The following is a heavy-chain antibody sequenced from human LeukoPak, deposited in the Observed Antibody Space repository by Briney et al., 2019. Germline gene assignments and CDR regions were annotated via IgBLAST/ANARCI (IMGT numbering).Heavy chain of an antibody. CDR2: INHSGST. J-gene: IGHJ6*02. CDR3: ASPVRRSGYRSNYGMDV. V-gene: IGHV4-34*01. D-gene: IGHD5-12*01. CDR1: GGSFSGYY. Sequence: PSETLSLTCAVYGGSFSGYYWSWIRQPPGKGLEWIGEINHSGSTNYNPSLKSRVTISVDTSKNQFSLKLSSVTAADTAVYYCASPVRRSGYRSNYGMDVWGQGTTVTVSS.